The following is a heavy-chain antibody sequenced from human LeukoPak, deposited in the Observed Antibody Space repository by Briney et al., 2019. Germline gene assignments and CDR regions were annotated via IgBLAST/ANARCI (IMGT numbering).Heavy chain of an antibody. CDR2: ISSSGSTI. J-gene: IGHJ5*02. D-gene: IGHD3-22*01. CDR3: AKDPNYYDSSGYSS. CDR1: GFTFSDYY. Sequence: GGSLRLSCAASGFTFSDYYMSWIRQAPGKGLEWVSYISSSGSTIYYADSVKGRFTISRDNAKNTLYLQMNSLRAEDTAVYYCAKDPNYYDSSGYSSWGQGTLVTVSS. V-gene: IGHV3-11*04.